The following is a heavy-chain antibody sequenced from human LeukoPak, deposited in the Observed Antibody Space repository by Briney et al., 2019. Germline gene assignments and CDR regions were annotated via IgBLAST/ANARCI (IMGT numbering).Heavy chain of an antibody. CDR2: IYYSGST. CDR1: GGSISSSSYY. V-gene: IGHV4-39*07. CDR3: AREYYFGLDV. J-gene: IGHJ6*02. Sequence: PSETLSLTCTVSGGSISSSSYYWGWIRQPPGKGLEWIGSIYYSGSTYYNPSLKSRVTISVDTSQNEFSLKLRSVTAADTAVYYCAREYYFGLDVWGQGTTVTVSS.